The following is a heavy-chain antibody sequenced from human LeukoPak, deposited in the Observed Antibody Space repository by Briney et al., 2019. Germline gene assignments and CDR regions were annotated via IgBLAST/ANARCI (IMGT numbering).Heavy chain of an antibody. CDR3: AKDWIITMVRGVGAPDY. Sequence: GRSLRLSCAASGFTFSSYGMHWVRQAPGKGLEWVAVISYDGSNKYYADSVKGRFTISRDNSKNTLYLQMNSLRAEDTAVYYCAKDWIITMVRGVGAPDYWGQGTLVTVSS. J-gene: IGHJ4*02. CDR2: ISYDGSNK. CDR1: GFTFSSYG. D-gene: IGHD3-10*01. V-gene: IGHV3-30*18.